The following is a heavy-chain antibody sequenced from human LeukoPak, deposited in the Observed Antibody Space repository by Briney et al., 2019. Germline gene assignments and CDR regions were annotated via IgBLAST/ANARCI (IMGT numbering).Heavy chain of an antibody. CDR3: ARGRGAFYYFDY. CDR2: ISSRTDYI. CDR1: GFAFSSYT. J-gene: IGHJ4*02. V-gene: IGHV3-21*01. D-gene: IGHD3-10*01. Sequence: PGGSLRLSCAASGFAFSSYTMNWVRQAPGKGPEWVSSISSRTDYIYYVDSVKGRFTVSRDNAKNSLYLQMNSLRAEDTAVYYCARGRGAFYYFDYWGQGTLVTVSS.